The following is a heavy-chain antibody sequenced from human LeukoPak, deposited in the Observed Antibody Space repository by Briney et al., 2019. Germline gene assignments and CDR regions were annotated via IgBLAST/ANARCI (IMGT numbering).Heavy chain of an antibody. Sequence: PGGSLRLSCTASGFTFSNYWMSRVRQTPEKGLEWVANIKQDGSETVYVDSVKGRFTISRDNAQSSLYLQMYSLRAEDTAVYFCARDPYSSSWSYGMDVWGQGTAVTVSS. J-gene: IGHJ6*02. CDR2: IKQDGSET. D-gene: IGHD6-13*01. V-gene: IGHV3-7*05. CDR3: ARDPYSSSWSYGMDV. CDR1: GFTFSNYW.